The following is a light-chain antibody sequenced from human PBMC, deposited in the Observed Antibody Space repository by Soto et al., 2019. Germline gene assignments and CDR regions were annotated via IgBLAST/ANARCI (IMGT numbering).Light chain of an antibody. J-gene: IGLJ3*02. CDR3: AAWDDSLSGRV. V-gene: IGLV1-47*01. CDR2: ANN. CDR1: GSNVGTSY. Sequence: HSVLTQPPSASGTPGQRVTISCSGSGSNVGTSYVYWYQQLPGTAPKLLIYANNQRPSGVPERFSGSKSGTSASLAISGLRSEDEADYYCAAWDDSLSGRVFGGGTKVTVL.